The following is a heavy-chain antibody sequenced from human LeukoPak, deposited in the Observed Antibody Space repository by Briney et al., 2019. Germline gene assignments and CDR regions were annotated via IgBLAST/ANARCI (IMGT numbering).Heavy chain of an antibody. J-gene: IGHJ5*02. Sequence: GGSLRLSCAASGFTFNSFAMSWVRQAPGKGLEWVAVISYDGSNKYYADSVKGRFTISRDNSKNTLYLQMNSLRAEDTAVYYCAKDWAPYSSGWYGSWFDPWGQGTLVTVSS. D-gene: IGHD6-19*01. CDR2: ISYDGSNK. CDR3: AKDWAPYSSGWYGSWFDP. CDR1: GFTFNSFA. V-gene: IGHV3-30*18.